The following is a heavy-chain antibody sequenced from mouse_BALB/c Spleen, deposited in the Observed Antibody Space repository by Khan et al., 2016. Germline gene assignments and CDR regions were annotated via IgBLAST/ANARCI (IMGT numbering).Heavy chain of an antibody. J-gene: IGHJ2*01. CDR3: ARLRITTAYYFDY. D-gene: IGHD1-2*01. Sequence: DLVKPGASVKLSCKASGYTFTSYWINWIKQRPGQGLEWLGRIVPGSGSAYYNAMFKDKAILTVDTSSSTAYIQLSSLSSEDSAGYFCARLRITTAYYFDYWGQGTTLTVSS. V-gene: IGHV1S41*01. CDR2: IVPGSGSA. CDR1: GYTFTSYW.